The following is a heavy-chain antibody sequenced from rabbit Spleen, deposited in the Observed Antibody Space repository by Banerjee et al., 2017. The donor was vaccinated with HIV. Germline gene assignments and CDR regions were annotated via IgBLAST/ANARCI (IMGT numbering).Heavy chain of an antibody. D-gene: IGHD1-1*01. J-gene: IGHJ4*01. Sequence: QSLEESGGDLVKPGTSLTLTCKASGFSFNSGYDMCWVRQAPGKGLEWIACIYGGSSGSTYYASWAKGRFTISKTSSTTVTLQMTSLTAADTATYFCARNIINNYAFNLWGPGTLVTVS. V-gene: IGHV1S40*01. CDR1: GFSFNSGYD. CDR3: ARNIINNYAFNL. CDR2: IYGGSSGST.